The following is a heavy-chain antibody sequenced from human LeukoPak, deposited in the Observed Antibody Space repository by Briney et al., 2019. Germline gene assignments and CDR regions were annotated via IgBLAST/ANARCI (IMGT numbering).Heavy chain of an antibody. V-gene: IGHV3-48*03. D-gene: IGHD3-3*01. CDR1: GFTFSSYE. Sequence: PGGSLRLSCAASGFTFSSYEMNWVRQAPGKGLEWVAYIRSSGTTIYYADSVKGRFTISRDNAKNSLYLQMNSLRAEDTAVYYCARAIFAYWGQGTLVTVSS. CDR3: ARAIFAY. CDR2: IRSSGTTI. J-gene: IGHJ4*02.